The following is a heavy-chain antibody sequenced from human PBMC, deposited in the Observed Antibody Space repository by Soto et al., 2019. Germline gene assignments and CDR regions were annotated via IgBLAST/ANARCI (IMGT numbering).Heavy chain of an antibody. D-gene: IGHD2-15*01. CDR3: AKYISCSDGVCYLVY. V-gene: IGHV3-23*01. CDR2: ISGSNGNT. CDR1: GFISRQCD. J-gene: IGHJ4*01. Sequence: GVPRRLLCTVCGFISRQCDLIWARLARGKWLEWVSCISGSNGNTYYADSVKGRFTISRDNSKNTLFLQMNSLRAEDTAVYYCAKYISCSDGVCYLVYWCQGRLVTVSS.